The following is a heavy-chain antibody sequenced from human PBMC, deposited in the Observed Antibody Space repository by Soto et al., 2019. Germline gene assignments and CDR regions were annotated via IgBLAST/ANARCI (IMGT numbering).Heavy chain of an antibody. V-gene: IGHV1-3*01. J-gene: IGHJ4*02. D-gene: IGHD3-22*01. CDR1: GYTFNSYA. CDR2: INAGNGNT. CDR3: AKGGGTYWSDTSAYSAFDY. Sequence: ASVKVSCKASGYTFNSYAMHWVRQAPGQRLEWMGWINAGNGNTKYSQKFQGRVTITRDTSASTASMELSSLTSEDTAVYYCAKGGGTYWSDTSAYSAFDYWAQGTLVTVSS.